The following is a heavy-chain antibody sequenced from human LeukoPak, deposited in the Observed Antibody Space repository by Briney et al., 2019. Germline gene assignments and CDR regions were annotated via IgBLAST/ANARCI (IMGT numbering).Heavy chain of an antibody. CDR1: GFTFDDYA. Sequence: PGGSLTLSCAASGFTFDDYAMHWVRQAPGKGREWVSLIWGDGCDTFYRDSVKRRFTISRDNSKKSIYQQMISLRTEDTAWYYCAKDRIMAYQDTADSFDVCGQGTMVTVSS. D-gene: IGHD2-15*01. J-gene: IGHJ3*01. CDR3: AKDRIMAYQDTADSFDV. CDR2: IWGDGCDT. V-gene: IGHV3-43*02.